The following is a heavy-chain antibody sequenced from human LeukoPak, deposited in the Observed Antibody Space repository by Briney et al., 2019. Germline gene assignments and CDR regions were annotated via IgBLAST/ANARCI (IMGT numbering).Heavy chain of an antibody. CDR2: IYSGGST. D-gene: IGHD4-23*01. J-gene: IGHJ4*02. V-gene: IGHV3-66*01. CDR3: ARVYGGGYFDY. Sequence: GGSLRLSCAASGFTVSSNYMSWVRQAPGKGLEWVSVIYSGGSTYYADSVKGRFTISRDNSKNTLYLQMNSLRAEDTAVYHCARVYGGGYFDYWGQGTLVTVSS. CDR1: GFTVSSNY.